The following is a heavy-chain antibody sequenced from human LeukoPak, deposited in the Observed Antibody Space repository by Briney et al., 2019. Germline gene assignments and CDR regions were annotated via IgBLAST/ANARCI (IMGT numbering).Heavy chain of an antibody. Sequence: ASVKVSCKVSGYTLTELSMHWARQAPGKGLEWMGGFDPEDGETIYAQKFQGRVTMTEDTSTDTAYMELSSLRSEDTAVYYCATPSGRNYYDSSGYYRFDYWGQGTLVTVSS. J-gene: IGHJ4*02. V-gene: IGHV1-24*01. D-gene: IGHD3-22*01. CDR2: FDPEDGET. CDR3: ATPSGRNYYDSSGYYRFDY. CDR1: GYTLTELS.